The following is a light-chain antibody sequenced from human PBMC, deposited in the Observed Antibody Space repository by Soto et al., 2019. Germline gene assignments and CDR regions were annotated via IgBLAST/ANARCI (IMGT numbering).Light chain of an antibody. V-gene: IGKV1-9*01. Sequence: DIQLTQSPSFLSASEGDRVTIACRASQGISNLLAWYQQKPGKAPKLLISFASTLQSGVPSRFTGSGSGTEFTLTISSLQPEDFATYYCQQFNRYPRTFGQGTKVDIK. CDR1: QGISNL. CDR3: QQFNRYPRT. J-gene: IGKJ1*01. CDR2: FAS.